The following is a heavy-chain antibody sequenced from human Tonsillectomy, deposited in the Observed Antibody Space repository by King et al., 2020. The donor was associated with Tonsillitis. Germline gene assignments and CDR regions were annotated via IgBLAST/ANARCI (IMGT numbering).Heavy chain of an antibody. J-gene: IGHJ5*02. Sequence: LQLQESGPGLVKPSQTLSLTCTVSGGSISSGDYYWSWIRQPPGKGLEWIGYIQYSGSTYYNPSLKSRVTISVDTSKNQFSLKLSSVTAADTAVYYCVRVPFYYDILPGYQPTGGFDPWGQGTLVTVSS. CDR1: GGSISSGDYY. V-gene: IGHV4-30-4*01. CDR3: VRVPFYYDILPGYQPTGGFDP. CDR2: IQYSGST. D-gene: IGHD3-9*01.